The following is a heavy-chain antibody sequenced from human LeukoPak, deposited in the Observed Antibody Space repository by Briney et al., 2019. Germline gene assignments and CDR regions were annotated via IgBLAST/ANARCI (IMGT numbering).Heavy chain of an antibody. CDR3: ARESSTHYSDY. V-gene: IGHV3-11*05. Sequence: PGGSLRLSCAASGFTFSDYYMSWIRQAPGKGLEWVSYISSSSSYTNYADSVKGRFTISRDNAKNSLYLQMNSLRAEDTAVYYCARESSTHYSDYWGQGTLVTVSS. CDR2: ISSSSSYT. CDR1: GFTFSDYY. J-gene: IGHJ4*02.